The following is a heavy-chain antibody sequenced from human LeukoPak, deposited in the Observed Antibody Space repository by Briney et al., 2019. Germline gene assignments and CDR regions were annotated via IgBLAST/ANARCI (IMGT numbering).Heavy chain of an antibody. CDR2: VYYSGSA. D-gene: IGHD3-10*01. CDR3: ATGFYYFDY. V-gene: IGHV4-39*01. CDR1: GGSISSTDYY. J-gene: IGHJ4*02. Sequence: SETLSLTCTVSGGSISSTDYYWGWIRQPPGKGLQWIGSVYYSGSAYYNPSLKSRLTISVDRSKNQFSLKLSSVSATDTAVYYCATGFYYFDYWGQGTLVTVSS.